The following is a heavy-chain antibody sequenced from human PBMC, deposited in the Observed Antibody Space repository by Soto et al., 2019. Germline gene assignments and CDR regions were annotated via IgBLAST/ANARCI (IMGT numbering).Heavy chain of an antibody. V-gene: IGHV3-30-3*01. D-gene: IGHD6-13*01. CDR3: AGGYSSSWWSPYYYYGMDV. CDR2: ISYDGSNK. J-gene: IGHJ6*02. Sequence: PGGSLRLSCAASGFTFSSYAMHWVRQAPGKGLEWVAVISYDGSNKYYADSVKGRFTISRDNSKNTLYLQMNSLRAEDTAVYYCAGGYSSSWWSPYYYYGMDVWGQGTTVTVSS. CDR1: GFTFSSYA.